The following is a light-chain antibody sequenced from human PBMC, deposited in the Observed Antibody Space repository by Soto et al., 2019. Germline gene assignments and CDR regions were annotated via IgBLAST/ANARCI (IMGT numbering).Light chain of an antibody. V-gene: IGLV2-11*01. CDR2: DVN. Sequence: QSALTQPRSVSGSPGQSVTISCTGTSNDVGGYNYVSWYQQHPGKAPKLLISDVNKRPSGLPDRFSGSKSGNTASLIISGLQAEDEADYYCCSYAGSSTWVFGGGTKLTVL. CDR3: CSYAGSSTWV. CDR1: SNDVGGYNY. J-gene: IGLJ3*02.